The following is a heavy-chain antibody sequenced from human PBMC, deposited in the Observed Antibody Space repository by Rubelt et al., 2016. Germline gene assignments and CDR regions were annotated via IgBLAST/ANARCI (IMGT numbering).Heavy chain of an antibody. Sequence: EVQLVESGGGLVQPGGSLRLSCAASGFTVSSNYMSWVRQAPGKGLEWVSVIYSGGSTYYADSVKGSVTISSGNSKNTLYLQMNSLGAEDTAVYYWARNWGFDYWGQGTLVTVSS. J-gene: IGHJ4*02. D-gene: IGHD7-27*01. V-gene: IGHV3-66*01. CDR2: IYSGGST. CDR3: ARNWGFDY. CDR1: GFTVSSNY.